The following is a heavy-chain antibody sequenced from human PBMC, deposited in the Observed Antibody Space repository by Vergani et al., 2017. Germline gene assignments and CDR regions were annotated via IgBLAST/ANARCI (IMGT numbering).Heavy chain of an antibody. J-gene: IGHJ4*02. CDR2: ISGRGGST. Sequence: EVQLLESGGGLVQPGGSLRLSCAASGFTFSSYAMSWVRQAPGKGLEWVSAISGRGGSTYYADSVKGRFTISRDNSKNTLYLQMNSLRAEDTAVYYCAKDVCGEPYFDYWGQGTLVTVSS. CDR1: GFTFSSYA. CDR3: AKDVCGEPYFDY. V-gene: IGHV3-23*01. D-gene: IGHD3-10*02.